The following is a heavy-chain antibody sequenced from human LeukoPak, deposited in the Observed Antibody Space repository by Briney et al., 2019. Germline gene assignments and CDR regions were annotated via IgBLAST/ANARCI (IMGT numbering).Heavy chain of an antibody. V-gene: IGHV4-59*08. Sequence: SETLSLTCTVSGGSIISYYWSWIRQPPGKGLEWIGYIYYSGSTNYNPSLKSRVTISVDTSKNQFSLKLSSVTAADTAVYYCARIHSQQWLVPNYMDVWGKGTTVTVSS. CDR3: ARIHSQQWLVPNYMDV. J-gene: IGHJ6*03. CDR1: GGSIISYY. D-gene: IGHD6-19*01. CDR2: IYYSGST.